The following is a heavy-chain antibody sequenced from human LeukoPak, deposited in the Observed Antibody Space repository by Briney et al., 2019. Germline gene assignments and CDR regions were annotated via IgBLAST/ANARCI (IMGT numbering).Heavy chain of an antibody. V-gene: IGHV3-72*01. CDR1: GFTFSSYE. Sequence: GGSLRLSCAASGFTFSSYEMNWVRQAPGKGLEWVGRTRNKADSYTTEYAASVKGRFTISRDDSKNSLYLQMNSLKTENTAVYYCATTLGYCSGGSCFDVSDIWGQGTMVTVSS. CDR3: ATTLGYCSGGSCFDVSDI. J-gene: IGHJ3*02. CDR2: TRNKADSYTT. D-gene: IGHD2-15*01.